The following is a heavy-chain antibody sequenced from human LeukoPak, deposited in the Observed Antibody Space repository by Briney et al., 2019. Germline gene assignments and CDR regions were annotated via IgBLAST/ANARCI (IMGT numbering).Heavy chain of an antibody. CDR2: IYTSGST. D-gene: IGHD6-13*01. V-gene: IGHV4-4*07. CDR3: ARDRAAGMEGRDWFDP. J-gene: IGHJ5*02. Sequence: KSSETLSLTCTVSGGSISSYYWSWIRQPAGKGLEWIGRIYTSGSTNYNPSLKSRVTMSVDTSKNQFSLKLSSVTAADTAVYYCARDRAAGMEGRDWFDPWGQGTLVTVSS. CDR1: GGSISSYY.